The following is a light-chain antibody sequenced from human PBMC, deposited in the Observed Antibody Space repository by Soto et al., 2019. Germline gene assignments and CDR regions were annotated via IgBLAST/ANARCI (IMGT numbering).Light chain of an antibody. CDR3: QQYDDWPLT. Sequence: EIGLTQPPGTLSLSPGERAILSCRASQSLTTNLAWYQQKSGQAPRLLIHDASTRATGIPARFSGSGSGTEFTLTISSLQSEDFAVYYCQQYDDWPLTFGQGTRLEIK. J-gene: IGKJ5*01. V-gene: IGKV3-15*01. CDR1: QSLTTN. CDR2: DAS.